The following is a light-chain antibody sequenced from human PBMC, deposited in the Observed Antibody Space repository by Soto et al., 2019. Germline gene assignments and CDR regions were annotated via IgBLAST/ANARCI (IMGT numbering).Light chain of an antibody. J-gene: IGLJ1*01. CDR3: SSYTESSNYV. V-gene: IGLV2-14*01. CDR2: QVT. Sequence: QSALTQPASVSGSPGQSITISCTGTSSDLAIYNYVSWYQQQPGKAHKLMIYQVTNRPAGVSNRFAGSRSGNTASLTISGLQAEDEADYYCSSYTESSNYVFGTGSKLTVL. CDR1: SSDLAIYNY.